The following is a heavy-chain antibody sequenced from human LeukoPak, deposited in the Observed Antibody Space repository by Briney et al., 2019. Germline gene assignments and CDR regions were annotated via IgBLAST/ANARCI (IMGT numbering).Heavy chain of an antibody. D-gene: IGHD6-19*01. CDR3: ARGRLSYSSGWYGY. Sequence: SETLSLTCTVSGGSISSSNFYWGWIRQPPGKGLEWIGSIYYSGSTYYNPSLKSRVTISVDTSKNQFSLKLSSVTAADTAVYYCARGRLSYSSGWYGYWGQGTLVTVSS. CDR1: GGSISSSNFY. CDR2: IYYSGST. V-gene: IGHV4-39*01. J-gene: IGHJ4*02.